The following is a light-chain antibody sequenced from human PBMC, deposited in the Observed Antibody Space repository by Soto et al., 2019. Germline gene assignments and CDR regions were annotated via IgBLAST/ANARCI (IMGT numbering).Light chain of an antibody. J-gene: IGLJ2*01. CDR3: CSYAGSSTLYVV. CDR2: ESS. CDR1: SSDVGRYNL. Sequence: QSALTQPSSVSGSPGQSITISCTGTSSDVGRYNLVSWYQQHPGKAPKLMVYESSKRPSGVSNRFSGSKSGNTADLTISVLQPEDEADSYCCSYAGSSTLYVVFGGGTKLTVL. V-gene: IGLV2-23*01.